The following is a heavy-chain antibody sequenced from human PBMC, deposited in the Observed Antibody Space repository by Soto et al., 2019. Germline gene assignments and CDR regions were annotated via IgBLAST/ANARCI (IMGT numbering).Heavy chain of an antibody. V-gene: IGHV1-18*01. CDR3: GGGDIGATMGGGGTDY. D-gene: IGHD5-12*01. CDR2: ISAYNGNT. J-gene: IGHJ4*02. Sequence: QVQLVQSGAEVKKPGASVKVSCKASGYTFTSYGISWVRQAPGQGLEWMGWISAYNGNTNYAQKLQGRVTMTTDTPPSTAYRGVRSLRSGDRAVYYWGGGDIGATMGGGGTDYWGQGTLVTVSS. CDR1: GYTFTSYG.